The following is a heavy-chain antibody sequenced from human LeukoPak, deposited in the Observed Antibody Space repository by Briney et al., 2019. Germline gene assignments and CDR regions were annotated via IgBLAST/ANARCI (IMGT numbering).Heavy chain of an antibody. J-gene: IGHJ6*03. Sequence: SETLSLTCAVYGGSFSGYYWSWIRQPPGKGLEWIGEINHSGSTNYNPSLKSRVTISVDTSKNQFSLKLSSVTAADTAVYYCARPKHFYYYYMDAWGKGTTVTVSS. V-gene: IGHV4-34*01. CDR3: ARPKHFYYYYMDA. CDR1: GGSFSGYY. CDR2: INHSGST.